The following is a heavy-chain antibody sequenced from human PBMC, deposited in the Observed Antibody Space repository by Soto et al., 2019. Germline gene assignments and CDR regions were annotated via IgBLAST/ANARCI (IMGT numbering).Heavy chain of an antibody. CDR1: GGSISGHY. D-gene: IGHD3-22*01. V-gene: IGHV4-59*11. Sequence: QVQLQESGPGLVKPSETLSLTCSVSGGSISGHYWSWIRQPPGKGLEWIGYIHYSGGTNYNPSLKCRVTISIDTSKIQFSLKLSSVTAADTAVYYCARRYCSDYGCHNRGNSYYHSMDVWGQGTTVTVSS. CDR2: IHYSGGT. CDR3: ARRYCSDYGCHNRGNSYYHSMDV. J-gene: IGHJ6*02.